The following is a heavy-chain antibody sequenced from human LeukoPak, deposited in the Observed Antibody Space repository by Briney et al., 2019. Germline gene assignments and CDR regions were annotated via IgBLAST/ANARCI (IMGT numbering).Heavy chain of an antibody. Sequence: PGGSLRLSCAASGFTFSSCGFNWVRQAPGKGLEWVSSIGPTGTDRYCADSVRGRFTISRDNAKNSMYLQMDSLRDEDTAVYYCATETIGRHYDYWGQGTLLTVSS. D-gene: IGHD1-14*01. CDR3: ATETIGRHYDY. V-gene: IGHV3-21*01. CDR1: GFTFSSCG. CDR2: IGPTGTDR. J-gene: IGHJ4*02.